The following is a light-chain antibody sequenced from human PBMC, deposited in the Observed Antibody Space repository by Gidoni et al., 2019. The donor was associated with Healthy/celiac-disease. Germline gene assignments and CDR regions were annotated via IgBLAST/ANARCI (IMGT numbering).Light chain of an antibody. CDR2: EVS. Sequence: QSALTQTASVSGSPGQSITISCTGTSSDVGGYNYVSWYQQHPGKAPKLMIYEVSNRPSGVSNRFSGSKSGNTASLTISGLQAEDEADYYCSSYTSSSTPVFGGGTKLTVL. CDR3: SSYTSSSTPV. CDR1: SSDVGGYNY. J-gene: IGLJ2*01. V-gene: IGLV2-14*01.